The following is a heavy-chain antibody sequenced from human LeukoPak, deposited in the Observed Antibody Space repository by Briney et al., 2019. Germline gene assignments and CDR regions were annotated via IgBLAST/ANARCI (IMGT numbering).Heavy chain of an antibody. J-gene: IGHJ4*02. CDR2: IYPRGSDT. D-gene: IGHD3-3*01. Sequence: GESLKISCKGSGYNFASYWIGWVRQMPGKGLEWMGIIYPRGSDTRYSPSFQGQVTISADKSISTAYLQWSSLRASDTAMYYCARWHPSWDFPYWGQGTLVTVSS. CDR3: ARWHPSWDFPY. V-gene: IGHV5-51*01. CDR1: GYNFASYW.